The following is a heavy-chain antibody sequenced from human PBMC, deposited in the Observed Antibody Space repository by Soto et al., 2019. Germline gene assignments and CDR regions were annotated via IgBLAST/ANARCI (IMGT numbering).Heavy chain of an antibody. J-gene: IGHJ4*02. CDR3: GRDPIGFRSGWSDY. D-gene: IGHD6-13*01. Sequence: ASVKVSCKASGYIFTDYGIHWVRQAPGQGLEWMGWINTGNGDTKYSQKFQGRVTITRETSATTGYMELNSLRSEDTAVYYCGRDPIGFRSGWSDYWGQGTLVTVS. CDR2: INTGNGDT. V-gene: IGHV1-3*04. CDR1: GYIFTDYG.